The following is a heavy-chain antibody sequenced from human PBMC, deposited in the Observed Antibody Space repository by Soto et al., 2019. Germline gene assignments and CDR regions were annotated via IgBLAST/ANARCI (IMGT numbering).Heavy chain of an antibody. CDR3: ARDRGYCSGGSCYSGYYYGMDV. Sequence: LRLSCAASGFTFSSYGMHWVRQAPGKGLEWVAVIWYDGSNKYYADSVKGRFTISRDNSKNTLYLQMNSLRAEDTAVYYCARDRGYCSGGSCYSGYYYGMDVWGQGTTVTVSS. CDR2: IWYDGSNK. J-gene: IGHJ6*02. CDR1: GFTFSSYG. D-gene: IGHD2-15*01. V-gene: IGHV3-33*01.